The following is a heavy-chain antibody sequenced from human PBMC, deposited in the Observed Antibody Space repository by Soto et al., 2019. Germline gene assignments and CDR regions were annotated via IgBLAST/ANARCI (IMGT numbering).Heavy chain of an antibody. D-gene: IGHD2-2*01. J-gene: IGHJ4*02. V-gene: IGHV4-59*08. CDR3: ARVRVCSSTRCYWVDY. CDR1: GGSFSGYD. Sequence: SETLSLTCAVYGGSFSGYDWSWIRQPPGKGLEWIGYIYYSGSSNYNPSLESRVTISVDTSKKQFSLKLTSVTAADTAVYYCARVRVCSSTRCYWVDYWGQGTLVTVSS. CDR2: IYYSGSS.